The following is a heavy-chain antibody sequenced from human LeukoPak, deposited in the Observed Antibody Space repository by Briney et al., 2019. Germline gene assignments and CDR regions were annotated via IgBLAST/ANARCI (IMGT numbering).Heavy chain of an antibody. D-gene: IGHD2-2*02. CDR1: GGSISSGGYY. Sequence: PSQTLSLTCTVSGGSISSGGYYWSWIRQPAGKGLEWIGRIFTSGSTNYNPSLKSRVTISIDTTKNHFSLKLRSVTAADTAVYYCARDVLYRSDFWGQGTLVTVSS. V-gene: IGHV4-61*02. CDR2: IFTSGST. J-gene: IGHJ4*02. CDR3: ARDVLYRSDF.